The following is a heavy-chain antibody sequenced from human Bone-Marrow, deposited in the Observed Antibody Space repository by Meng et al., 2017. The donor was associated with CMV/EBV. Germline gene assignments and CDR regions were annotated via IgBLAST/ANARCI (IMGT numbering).Heavy chain of an antibody. CDR3: AREDHYGSGNFYNWFDP. D-gene: IGHD3-10*01. Sequence: ASVKGSCKASGYTFSEYYMHWVRQAPGQGLEWMGWINPNSGGTTYGQKFQGRVAMTRDTSISTAYLELSRLRSDDTAVYFCAREDHYGSGNFYNWFDPWGQGTLVTVYS. J-gene: IGHJ5*02. CDR1: GYTFSEYY. CDR2: INPNSGGT. V-gene: IGHV1-2*02.